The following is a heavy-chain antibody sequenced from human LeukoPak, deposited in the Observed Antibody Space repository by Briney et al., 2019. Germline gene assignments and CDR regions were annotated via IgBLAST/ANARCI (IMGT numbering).Heavy chain of an antibody. D-gene: IGHD4-23*01. Sequence: PGGSLRLSCAASGFTFSSYAMHWVRQAPGKGLEYVLAISSNGGSTYYANSVKGRFTISRDNSKNTLYLQMGSLRAEDMAVYYCARGAGTTTVVGDYWGQGTLVTVSS. J-gene: IGHJ4*02. V-gene: IGHV3-64*01. CDR2: ISSNGGST. CDR1: GFTFSSYA. CDR3: ARGAGTTTVVGDY.